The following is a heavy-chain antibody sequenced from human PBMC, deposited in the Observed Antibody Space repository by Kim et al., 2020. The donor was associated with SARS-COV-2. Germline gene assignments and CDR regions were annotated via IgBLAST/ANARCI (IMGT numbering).Heavy chain of an antibody. Sequence: SETLSLTCAVFGGSISSGDFYWGWIRQPPGKGLEWIGNIDYTGTTYYSPSLKSRVSMSVDSSKNQFSLRLTSLTAADTAVYYCARPYRRRGGGAWFDPRGQGTLVTVSS. CDR1: GGSISSGDFY. CDR2: IDYTGTT. J-gene: IGHJ5*02. CDR3: ARPYRRRGGGAWFDP. V-gene: IGHV4-39*01. D-gene: IGHD4-4*01.